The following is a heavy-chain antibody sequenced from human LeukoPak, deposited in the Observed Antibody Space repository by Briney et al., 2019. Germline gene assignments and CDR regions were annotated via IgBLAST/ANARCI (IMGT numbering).Heavy chain of an antibody. Sequence: GGSLRLSCAASGFTFSSYGMSWVRQAPGKGLEWVAAISYDGSKKYYADSVKGRFTISRDDSKNTLYLQINSLRAEDTAVYYCARVGSHYDNRGYPYWGQGTLVTVSS. CDR2: ISYDGSKK. V-gene: IGHV3-30*03. CDR3: ARVGSHYDNRGYPY. J-gene: IGHJ4*02. D-gene: IGHD3-22*01. CDR1: GFTFSSYG.